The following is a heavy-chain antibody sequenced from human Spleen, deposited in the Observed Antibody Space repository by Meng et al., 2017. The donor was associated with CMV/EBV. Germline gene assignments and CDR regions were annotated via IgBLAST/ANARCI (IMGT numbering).Heavy chain of an antibody. D-gene: IGHD3-3*01. CDR3: ARLGLNYDFWSGYYQPLDY. V-gene: IGHV1-69*05. CDR2: IIPIFGTA. J-gene: IGHJ4*02. CDR1: FSSYA. Sequence: FSSYAISWVRQAPGQGLEWMGGIIPIFGTANYAQKFQGRVTITTDESTSTAYMELSSLRSEDTAVYYCARLGLNYDFWSGYYQPLDYWGQGTLVTVSS.